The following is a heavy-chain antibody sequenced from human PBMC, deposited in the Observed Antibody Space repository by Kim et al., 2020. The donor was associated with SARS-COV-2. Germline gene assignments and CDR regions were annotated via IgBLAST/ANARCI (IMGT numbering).Heavy chain of an antibody. CDR2: IYYSGST. Sequence: SETLSLTCTVSGGSISSYYWSWIRQPPGKGLEWIGYIYYSGSTNYNPSLRSRVTISVDTSKNQFSLRLSSVTAADTAVYYCARDLGYSSGWSDAVDIWGQGTMVTVSS. D-gene: IGHD6-19*01. CDR3: ARDLGYSSGWSDAVDI. J-gene: IGHJ3*02. V-gene: IGHV4-59*01. CDR1: GGSISSYY.